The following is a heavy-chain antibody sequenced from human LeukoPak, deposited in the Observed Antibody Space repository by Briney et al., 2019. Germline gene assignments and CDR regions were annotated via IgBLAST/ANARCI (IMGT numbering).Heavy chain of an antibody. CDR2: INPSGGST. Sequence: ASVKVSCKASGYTFTSYYMHWVRQVPGQGLEWMGIINPSGGSTSYAQKFQGRVTMTRDMSTSTVYMELSSLRSEDTAVYYCASQTDGYSSSWYPFDYWGQGTLVTVSS. CDR3: ASQTDGYSSSWYPFDY. J-gene: IGHJ4*02. V-gene: IGHV1-46*01. D-gene: IGHD6-13*01. CDR1: GYTFTSYY.